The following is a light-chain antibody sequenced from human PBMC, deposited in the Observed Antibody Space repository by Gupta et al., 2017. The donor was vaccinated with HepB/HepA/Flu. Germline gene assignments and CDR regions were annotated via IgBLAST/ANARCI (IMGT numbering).Light chain of an antibody. Sequence: SYVLTHPPSVSVAPGETARMSCGGNNIGSKSVHWYQQKPGQAPVLVIYYDSDRPSGIPERFSGSNSGNTATLTISRVEAGDEADYYCQVWDSSSDHVVFGGGTKLTVL. V-gene: IGLV3-21*04. CDR1: NIGSKS. CDR2: YDS. J-gene: IGLJ2*01. CDR3: QVWDSSSDHVV.